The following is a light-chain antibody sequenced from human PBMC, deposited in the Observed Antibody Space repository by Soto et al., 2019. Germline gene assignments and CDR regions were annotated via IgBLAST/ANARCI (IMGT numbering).Light chain of an antibody. CDR2: GNS. CDR1: SSNIGAGYD. V-gene: IGLV1-40*01. Sequence: QSVLTQPPSVSGAPGQRVTISCTGSSSNIGAGYDVHWYQQLPETAPKLLIYGNSNRPSGVPDRFSGSKPGTSASLAITGLQAEDEADYYCQSYDSSLSGYVFGTGTKVTVL. CDR3: QSYDSSLSGYV. J-gene: IGLJ1*01.